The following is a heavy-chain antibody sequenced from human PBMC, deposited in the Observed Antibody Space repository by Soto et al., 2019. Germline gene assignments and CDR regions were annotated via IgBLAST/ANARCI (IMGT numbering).Heavy chain of an antibody. CDR1: GFTVSSNY. Sequence: GGSLRLSCAASGFTVSSNYMSWVRQAPGKGLEWVSVIYSGGSTYYADSVKGRFTISRDNSKNTLYLQMNSLRAEDTAVYYCAREYGSGSEDYFDYWGQGTLVTVSS. CDR2: IYSGGST. V-gene: IGHV3-66*01. D-gene: IGHD3-10*01. J-gene: IGHJ4*02. CDR3: AREYGSGSEDYFDY.